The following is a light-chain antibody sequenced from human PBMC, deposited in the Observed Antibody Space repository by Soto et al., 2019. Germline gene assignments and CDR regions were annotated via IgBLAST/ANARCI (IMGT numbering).Light chain of an antibody. CDR3: QQRSNWPPYP. CDR2: DAS. Sequence: EIVLTQSPATLSLSPGERATLSCRASQSVSSYLAWYQQKPGQAPRLLIYDASNRATGIPARFSGSGSGTDDTRTFSSLEPEDFSVYYCQQRSNWPPYPFGQGTKREI. V-gene: IGKV3-11*01. CDR1: QSVSSY. J-gene: IGKJ2*01.